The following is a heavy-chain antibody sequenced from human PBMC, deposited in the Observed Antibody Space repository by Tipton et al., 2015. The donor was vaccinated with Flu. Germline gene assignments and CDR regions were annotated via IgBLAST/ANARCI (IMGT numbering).Heavy chain of an antibody. CDR2: ISWNSGSI. D-gene: IGHD4-17*01. V-gene: IGHV3-9*01. Sequence: SLRLSCAASGFTFDDYAMHWVRQAPGKGLEWVSGISWNSGSIGYADSVKGRFTISRDNAKNSLYLQMNSLRAEDTALYYCAKSGDRTNCYFDYWGQGTLVTVSS. CDR3: AKSGDRTNCYFDY. CDR1: GFTFDDYA. J-gene: IGHJ4*02.